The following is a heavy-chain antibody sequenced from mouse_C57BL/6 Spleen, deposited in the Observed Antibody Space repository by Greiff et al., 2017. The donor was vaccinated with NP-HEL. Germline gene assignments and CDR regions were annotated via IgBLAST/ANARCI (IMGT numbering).Heavy chain of an antibody. CDR1: GYTFTDYY. CDR2: INPNNGGT. J-gene: IGHJ2*01. Sequence: EVQLQQSGPELVKPGASVKISCKASGYTFTDYYMNWVKQSHGKSLEWIGDINPNNGGTSYNQKFKGKATLTVDKSSSTAYMELRSLTSEDSAVYYCARWWDGYFDYWGQGTTLTVSS. V-gene: IGHV1-26*01. D-gene: IGHD1-1*02. CDR3: ARWWDGYFDY.